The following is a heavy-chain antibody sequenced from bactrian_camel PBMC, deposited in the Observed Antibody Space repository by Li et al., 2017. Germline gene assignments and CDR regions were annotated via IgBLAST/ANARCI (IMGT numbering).Heavy chain of an antibody. V-gene: IGHV3S6*01. CDR3: AKHWDA. CDR2: ISTDGRST. Sequence: HVQLVESGGGSVQAGGSLRLSCTASGLAFSNSCMGWFRQAPGKEREAVAGISTDGRSTDYAGSVGGRFTISRDNAKNTLYLQLNALKTEDTATYYCAKHWDAWGRGTQVTVS. D-gene: IGHD1*01. CDR1: GLAFSNSC. J-gene: IGHJ6*01.